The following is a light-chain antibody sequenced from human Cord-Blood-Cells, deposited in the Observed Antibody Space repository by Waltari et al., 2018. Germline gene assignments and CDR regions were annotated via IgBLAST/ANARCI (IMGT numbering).Light chain of an antibody. J-gene: IGLJ3*02. CDR3: SSYTSSSTLV. V-gene: IGLV2-14*01. Sequence: QSALTQPASVSGSPGQSITISCTATSSHAGGYNYVSWYQQHPGKAPKLMIYEVSNRPSGVSNRFSGSKSGNTASLTISGLQAEDEADYYCSSYTSSSTLVFGGGTKLTVL. CDR1: SSHAGGYNY. CDR2: EVS.